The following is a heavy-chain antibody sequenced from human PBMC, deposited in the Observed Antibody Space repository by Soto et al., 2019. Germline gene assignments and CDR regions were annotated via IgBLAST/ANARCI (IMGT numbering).Heavy chain of an antibody. V-gene: IGHV3-30*18. D-gene: IGHD1-26*01. CDR2: ISYDGSNK. J-gene: IGHJ4*02. Sequence: QVQLVESGGGVVQPGRSLRLSCAASGFTFSSYGMHWVRQAPGKGLEWVAVISYDGSNKYYADSVKGGFTISRDNSKNTLYLQMNSLRADDTAVYYCAKDRGELLSFFDYWGQGTLVAVSS. CDR3: AKDRGELLSFFDY. CDR1: GFTFSSYG.